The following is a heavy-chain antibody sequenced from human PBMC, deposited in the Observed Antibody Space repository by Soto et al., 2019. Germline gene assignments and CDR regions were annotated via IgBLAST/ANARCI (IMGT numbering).Heavy chain of an antibody. J-gene: IGHJ3*02. Sequence: QVQLVQSGAEVKKPGASVKVSCKASGYTFTSYGISWVRQAPGQGREWMGWISAYNGNTNYVQKLQGRVTMTTDTSTRTAYMGLRSLRSDDTGVYYCARDRVEWELLPDAFDIWGQGTMVTVSS. D-gene: IGHD1-26*01. V-gene: IGHV1-18*01. CDR3: ARDRVEWELLPDAFDI. CDR2: ISAYNGNT. CDR1: GYTFTSYG.